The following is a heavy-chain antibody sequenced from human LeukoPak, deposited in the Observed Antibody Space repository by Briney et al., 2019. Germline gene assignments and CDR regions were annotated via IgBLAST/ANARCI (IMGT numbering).Heavy chain of an antibody. D-gene: IGHD2-15*01. CDR3: ARERGIFRSRYNWFDP. J-gene: IGHJ5*02. CDR2: INPSGGST. CDR1: GYTFTSYY. Sequence: ASVKVSCKASGYTFTSYYMHWVRQAPGQGLEWMGIINPSGGSTSYAQKFQGRVTMTRDTSTSTVYMELSSLRSEDTAVYYCARERGIFRSRYNWFDPWGQGTLVTVSS. V-gene: IGHV1-46*01.